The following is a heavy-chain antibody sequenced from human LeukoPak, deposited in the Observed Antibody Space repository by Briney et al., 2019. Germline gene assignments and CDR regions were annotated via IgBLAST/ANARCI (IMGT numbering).Heavy chain of an antibody. J-gene: IGHJ4*02. CDR2: IWFDGSNK. CDR3: VRDPAASGFPFES. Sequence: GGSLRLSCAASGFIFSKDAMHWVRQAPGKGLEWVAFIWFDGSNKHYADSVKGRFTISRDNSEDTLYLQMNSLRAEDTAVYYCVRDPAASGFPFESWGQGALVTVSS. D-gene: IGHD1-14*01. V-gene: IGHV3-33*01. CDR1: GFIFSKDA.